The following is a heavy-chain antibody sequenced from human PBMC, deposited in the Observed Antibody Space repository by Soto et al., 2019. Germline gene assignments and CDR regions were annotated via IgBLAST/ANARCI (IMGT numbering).Heavy chain of an antibody. J-gene: IGHJ6*02. D-gene: IGHD1-7*01. V-gene: IGHV1-69*13. Sequence: SVKVSCKASGGTFSSYAISWVRQAPGQGLEWMGGIIPIFGTANYAQKFQGRVTITADESASTAYMELSSLRSEDTAVYYCARAIPGGITGTTQNYYYGMDVWGQGTTVTVSS. CDR3: ARAIPGGITGTTQNYYYGMDV. CDR2: IIPIFGTA. CDR1: GGTFSSYA.